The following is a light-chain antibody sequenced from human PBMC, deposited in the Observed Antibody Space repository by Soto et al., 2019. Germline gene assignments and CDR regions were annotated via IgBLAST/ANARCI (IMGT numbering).Light chain of an antibody. J-gene: IGLJ3*02. Sequence: QSVLTQPPSASGTPGQRVTISCSGSSSNIGSNPVNWYQQLPGTAPKLLIYSNNQPPSGVPDRFSGSKSVTATVAISGLQAEDEADYYCSAWEASLNGPVFGGGTKLTVL. CDR1: SSNIGSNP. CDR3: SAWEASLNGPV. V-gene: IGLV1-44*01. CDR2: SNN.